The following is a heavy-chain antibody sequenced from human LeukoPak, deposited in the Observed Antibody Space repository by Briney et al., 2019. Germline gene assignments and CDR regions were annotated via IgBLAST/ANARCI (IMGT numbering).Heavy chain of an antibody. CDR3: ARERSYYYYMDV. CDR1: GGSISSSSYY. Sequence: SETLSLTCTVFGGSISSSSYYWGWIRQPPGKGLEWIGSIYYSGSTYYNPSLKSRVTISVDTSKNQFSLKLSSVTAADTAVYYCARERSYYYYMDVWGKGTTVTVSS. V-gene: IGHV4-39*07. J-gene: IGHJ6*03. CDR2: IYYSGST.